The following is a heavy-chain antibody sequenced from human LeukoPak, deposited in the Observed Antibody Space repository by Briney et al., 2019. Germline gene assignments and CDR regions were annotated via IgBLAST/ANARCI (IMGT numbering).Heavy chain of an antibody. J-gene: IGHJ4*02. Sequence: ASVKVSCKASGYTFSGFYMHWVRQAPGQGLEWMGWINPNSGDTDYAQKFQGRVTMTRDTSISTAYMDLSRLTSDDTAVYYCARRHMVFGIDYWGQGTLVTVSS. CDR1: GYTFSGFY. CDR3: ARRHMVFGIDY. D-gene: IGHD3-10*01. CDR2: INPNSGDT. V-gene: IGHV1-2*02.